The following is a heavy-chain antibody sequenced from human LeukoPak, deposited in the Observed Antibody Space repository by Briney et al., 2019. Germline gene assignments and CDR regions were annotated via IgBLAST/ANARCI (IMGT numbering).Heavy chain of an antibody. J-gene: IGHJ4*02. CDR1: GGSISSGGYY. V-gene: IGHV4-61*02. D-gene: IGHD3-3*01. Sequence: PSQTLSLTCTASGGSISSGGYYWSWLRQRAGLGLEWIRRSYTSGTSYYNPSLNSLATISVDTSNNQFLLKLSSVTAADAAVYYCARVTIFGVATGLYYFDYWGQGTLVTVSS. CDR2: SYTSGTS. CDR3: ARVTIFGVATGLYYFDY.